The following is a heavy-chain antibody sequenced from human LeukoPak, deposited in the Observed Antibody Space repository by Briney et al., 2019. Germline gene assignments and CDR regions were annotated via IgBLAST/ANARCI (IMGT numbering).Heavy chain of an antibody. D-gene: IGHD5-12*01. Sequence: PGGSLRLSCAASGFPFSSYAMRWVRQAPGKGLEWVSAISGSGGSTYYADSVKGRFTISKDNSKNTLYLQMNSLRAEDTAVYYCAKVLVATGMFDYWGQGTLVTVSS. CDR2: ISGSGGST. CDR1: GFPFSSYA. J-gene: IGHJ4*02. V-gene: IGHV3-23*01. CDR3: AKVLVATGMFDY.